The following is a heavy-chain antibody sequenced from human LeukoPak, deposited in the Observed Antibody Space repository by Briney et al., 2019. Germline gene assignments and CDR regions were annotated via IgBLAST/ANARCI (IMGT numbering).Heavy chain of an antibody. Sequence: SETLSLTCTVSGGSISCYYWSWIRQPPGKGLEWIGYIYYSGSTNYNPSLKSRVTISVDTSKNQFSLKLSSVTAADTAVYYCAGQYSSSWYQDVWGKGTTVTISS. CDR2: IYYSGST. D-gene: IGHD6-13*01. CDR1: GGSISCYY. V-gene: IGHV4-59*01. CDR3: AGQYSSSWYQDV. J-gene: IGHJ6*04.